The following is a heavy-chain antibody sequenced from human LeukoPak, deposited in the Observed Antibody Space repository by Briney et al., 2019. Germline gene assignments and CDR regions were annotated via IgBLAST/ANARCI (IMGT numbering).Heavy chain of an antibody. D-gene: IGHD4-23*01. J-gene: IGHJ3*02. V-gene: IGHV1-2*02. CDR2: INPNSGGT. CDR3: ARYSRLVTTVGTRANAFDI. CDR1: GYTFTGYY. Sequence: GASVRVSCKASGYTFTGYYMHWVRQAPGQGLEWMGWINPNSGGTNYAQKFQGRVTMTRDTSISTAYMELRRMRSDDTAVYYCARYSRLVTTVGTRANAFDIWGQGTMVTVSS.